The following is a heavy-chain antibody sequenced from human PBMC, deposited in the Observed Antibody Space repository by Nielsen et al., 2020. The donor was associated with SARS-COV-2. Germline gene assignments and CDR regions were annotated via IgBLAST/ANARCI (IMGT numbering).Heavy chain of an antibody. CDR2: IIPIFGTA. CDR1: GGTFSSYA. V-gene: IGHV1-69*13. CDR3: ARDLVTSSGWRLDYYGMDV. Sequence: SVKVSCKASGGTFSSYAISWVRQAPGQGLEWMGGIIPIFGTANYAQEFQGRVTITADESTSTAYMELSSLRSEDTAVYYCARDLVTSSGWRLDYYGMDVWGQGTTVTVSS. D-gene: IGHD6-19*01. J-gene: IGHJ6*02.